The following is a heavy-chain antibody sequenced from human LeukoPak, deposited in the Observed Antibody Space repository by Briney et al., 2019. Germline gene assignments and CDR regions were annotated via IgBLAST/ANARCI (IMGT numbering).Heavy chain of an antibody. D-gene: IGHD6-6*01. Sequence: ASVKVSCKASGGTFSSYAISWVRQAPGQGLEWMGGIIPIFGTANYAQKFQGRVTITTDESTSTAYMELSSLRSEDTAVYYCARGSVVAARPEYYYYMDVWGKGTTVTVSS. J-gene: IGHJ6*03. CDR3: ARGSVVAARPEYYYYMDV. CDR2: IIPIFGTA. V-gene: IGHV1-69*05. CDR1: GGTFSSYA.